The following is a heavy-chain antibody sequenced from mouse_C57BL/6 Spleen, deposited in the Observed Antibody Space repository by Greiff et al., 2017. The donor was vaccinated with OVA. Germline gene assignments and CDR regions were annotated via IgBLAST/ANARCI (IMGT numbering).Heavy chain of an antibody. CDR3: ARYYGSSYDYFDY. Sequence: VKLMESGAELARPGASVKLSCKASGYTFTSYGISWVKQRTGQGLEWIGEIYPRSGNTYYNEKFKGKATLTANKSSSTAYMELRSLTSEDSAVYFCARYYGSSYDYFDYWGQGTTLTVSS. D-gene: IGHD1-1*01. CDR2: IYPRSGNT. J-gene: IGHJ2*01. CDR1: GYTFTSYG. V-gene: IGHV1-81*01.